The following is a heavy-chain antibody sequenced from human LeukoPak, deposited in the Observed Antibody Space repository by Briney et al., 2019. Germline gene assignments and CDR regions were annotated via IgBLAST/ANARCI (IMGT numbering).Heavy chain of an antibody. CDR3: ARRAYYNYGLDV. CDR2: IYPGDSDT. J-gene: IGHJ6*02. V-gene: IGHV5-51*01. CDR1: GYRLTTYW. Sequence: GESLKISCEGSGYRLTTYWIGWVRQMPGKGLEWMGVIYPGDSDTTYSPSFQGQVTISADKSNNTAYLQWSSLKASDTATYYCARRAYYNYGLDVWGQGTTVTVSS.